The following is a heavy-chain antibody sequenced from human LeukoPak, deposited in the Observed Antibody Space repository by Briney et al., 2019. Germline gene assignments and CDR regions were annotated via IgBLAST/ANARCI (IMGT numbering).Heavy chain of an antibody. Sequence: SETLSLTCSVSGDSISSYYWSWIRQPAGKGLEWIGRIYTSGSTNYNPFLKSRVTISVDTSKNQFSLKLSSVTAADTAVYYCARPKYYYDSSGYSFDAFDIWGQGTMVTVSS. CDR2: IYTSGST. D-gene: IGHD3-22*01. J-gene: IGHJ3*02. CDR3: ARPKYYYDSSGYSFDAFDI. V-gene: IGHV4-4*07. CDR1: GDSISSYY.